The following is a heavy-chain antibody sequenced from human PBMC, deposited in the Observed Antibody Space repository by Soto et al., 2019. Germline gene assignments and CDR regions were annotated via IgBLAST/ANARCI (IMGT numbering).Heavy chain of an antibody. CDR3: AREGGYYHYFDY. CDR1: GFIVSNNY. D-gene: IGHD1-26*01. V-gene: IGHV3-53*04. Sequence: QLVESGGGLVQPGGSLRLSCAVSGFIVSNNYMNWVRQAPGKGLEWVSVIYSDDTTFYADSVKGRFTISRHNSKNTLYLQLNSLRAEDTAVYYCAREGGYYHYFDYWGRGTLVTVSS. CDR2: IYSDDTT. J-gene: IGHJ4*02.